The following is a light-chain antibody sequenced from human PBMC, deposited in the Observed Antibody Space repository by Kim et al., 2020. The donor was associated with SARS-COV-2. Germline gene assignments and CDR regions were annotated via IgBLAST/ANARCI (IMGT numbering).Light chain of an antibody. CDR2: YDS. Sequence: SYELTQPPSVSVAPGKTARITCRGNNIGSKSVHWYQQKPGQAPVLVIYYDSDRPSGIPERFSGSNSGNTATLTISRVEAGDEADYYCQVWDSSSDHHYVFGTGTKVTVL. CDR3: QVWDSSSDHHYV. J-gene: IGLJ1*01. CDR1: NIGSKS. V-gene: IGLV3-21*04.